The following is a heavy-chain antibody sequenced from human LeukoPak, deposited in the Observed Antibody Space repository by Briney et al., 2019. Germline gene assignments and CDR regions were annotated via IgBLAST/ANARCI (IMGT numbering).Heavy chain of an antibody. CDR1: GGSISSYY. Sequence: SETLSLTCTVSGGSISSYYWSWIRQPPGKGLEWIGYIYYSGSTKYNPSLKSRVTISVDTSKNEFSLRLTSVTAADTAVYYCAREANYYGSGSYFEGTFDYWGQGTLVTVSS. D-gene: IGHD3-10*01. CDR3: AREANYYGSGSYFEGTFDY. J-gene: IGHJ4*02. V-gene: IGHV4-59*01. CDR2: IYYSGST.